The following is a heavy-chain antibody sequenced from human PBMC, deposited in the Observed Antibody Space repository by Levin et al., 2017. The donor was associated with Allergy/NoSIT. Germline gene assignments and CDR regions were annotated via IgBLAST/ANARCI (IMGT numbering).Heavy chain of an antibody. CDR2: IKQDGSEQ. D-gene: IGHD1-26*01. J-gene: IGHJ4*02. CDR1: GFTFSSYW. CDR3: ARDGWGTGSHDY. V-gene: IGHV3-7*01. Sequence: SCAASGFTFSSYWVTWVRQAPGKGLEWVGNIKQDGSEQYYGDSVKGRFTISRDNAKNSLYLQMNSLRVEDTAVYYCARDGWGTGSHDYWGQGTLVIVSS.